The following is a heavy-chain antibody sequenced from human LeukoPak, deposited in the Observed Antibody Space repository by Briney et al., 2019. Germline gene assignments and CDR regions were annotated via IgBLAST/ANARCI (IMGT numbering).Heavy chain of an antibody. Sequence: PSETLSLTCTVSGGSISSSSYYWGWIRQPPGKGLEWIGSIYYSGSTYYNPSLKSRVTISVDTSKNQFSLKLSSVTAADTAVYYCARDMTRNYYGSGSYNYWGQGTLVTVSS. CDR2: IYYSGST. J-gene: IGHJ4*02. CDR1: GGSISSSSYY. D-gene: IGHD3-10*01. V-gene: IGHV4-39*07. CDR3: ARDMTRNYYGSGSYNY.